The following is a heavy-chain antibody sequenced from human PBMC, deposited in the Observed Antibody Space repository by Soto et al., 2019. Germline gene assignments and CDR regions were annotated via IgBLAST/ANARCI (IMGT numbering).Heavy chain of an antibody. V-gene: IGHV1-8*01. Sequence: ASVKVSCKTSGYTFTSWDVYWVRQAAGQGLEWMGYMNPRSGNTGYEQKFQGRVTMTRDTSISTAYMELSSLTSDDTAVYYCTASSWTGAGLDFWGQGTGVIVSS. CDR2: MNPRSGNT. D-gene: IGHD6-13*01. J-gene: IGHJ4*01. CDR3: TASSWTGAGLDF. CDR1: GYTFTSWD.